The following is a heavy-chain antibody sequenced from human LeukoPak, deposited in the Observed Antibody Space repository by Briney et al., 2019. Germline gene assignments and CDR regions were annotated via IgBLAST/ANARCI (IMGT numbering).Heavy chain of an antibody. CDR1: GGSISSGDYY. J-gene: IGHJ4*02. V-gene: IGHV4-30-4*08. CDR2: IYYSGST. CDR3: ARFLYCSGGSCYDY. D-gene: IGHD2-15*01. Sequence: SETLSLTCTLSGGSISSGDYYWGWIRQPPGKGLEWIGYIYYSGSTYYNPSLKSRVTISVDTSKNQFSLKLSSVTAADTAVYYCARFLYCSGGSCYDYWGQGTLVTVSS.